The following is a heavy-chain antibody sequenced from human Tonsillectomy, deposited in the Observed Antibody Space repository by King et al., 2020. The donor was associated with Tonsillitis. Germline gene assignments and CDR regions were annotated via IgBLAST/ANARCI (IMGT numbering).Heavy chain of an antibody. CDR1: GFSFSSYA. CDR2: LIGSGGAT. V-gene: IGHV3-23*04. CDR3: ATERGRALLLHYYGMDV. D-gene: IGHD2-15*01. Sequence: VQLVESGGGLVQPGGSLRLSCAASGFSFSSYAMSWVRQAPGKGLEWVSALIGSGGATYYADSLKGRFTISRDNSKNTLYLQMNSLRAEDTAVSYCATERGRALLLHYYGMDVWGQGTTVTVSS. J-gene: IGHJ6*02.